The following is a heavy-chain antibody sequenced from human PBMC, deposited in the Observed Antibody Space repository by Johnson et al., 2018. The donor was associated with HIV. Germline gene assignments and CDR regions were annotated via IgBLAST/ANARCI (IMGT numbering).Heavy chain of an antibody. CDR3: AKTPRGSSWFDAFDI. CDR2: ISGSGGST. CDR1: GFTFSSYA. J-gene: IGHJ3*02. D-gene: IGHD6-13*01. Sequence: EVQLVESGGGVVQPGRSLRLSCAASGFTFSSYAMHWVRQAPGKGLEWVSAISGSGGSTYYADSVKGRFAISRDTSKNTLYLQMNSLRAEDTAVYYCAKTPRGSSWFDAFDIWGQGTMVTVSS. V-gene: IGHV3-23*04.